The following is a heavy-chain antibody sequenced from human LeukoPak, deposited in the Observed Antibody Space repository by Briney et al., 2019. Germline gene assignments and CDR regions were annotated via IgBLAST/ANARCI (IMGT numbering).Heavy chain of an antibody. CDR2: ISSSSSYI. CDR3: AKDGIFSGGSGWYDN. CDR1: GFTFSSYS. D-gene: IGHD3-3*02. Sequence: GGSLRLSCAASGFTFSSYSMNWVRQAPGKGLEWVSSISSSSSYIYYADSVKGRFTISRGNSKNTLYLQMNSLRAEDTAVYYCAKDGIFSGGSGWYDNWGQGTLVTVSS. J-gene: IGHJ5*02. V-gene: IGHV3-21*04.